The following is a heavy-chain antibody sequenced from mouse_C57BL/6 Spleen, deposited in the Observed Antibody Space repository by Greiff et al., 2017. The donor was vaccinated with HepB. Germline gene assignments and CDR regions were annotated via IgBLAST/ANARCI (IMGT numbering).Heavy chain of an antibody. V-gene: IGHV1-59*01. CDR2: IDPSDSYT. CDR1: GYTFTSYW. D-gene: IGHD2-4*01. Sequence: VQLQQPGAELVRPGTSVKLSCKASGYTFTSYWMHWVKQRPGQGLEWIGVIDPSDSYTNYNQKFKGKATLTVDTSSSTAYMQLSSLTSEDSAVYYCARRDYDRYFDVWGTGTTVTVSS. CDR3: ARRDYDRYFDV. J-gene: IGHJ1*03.